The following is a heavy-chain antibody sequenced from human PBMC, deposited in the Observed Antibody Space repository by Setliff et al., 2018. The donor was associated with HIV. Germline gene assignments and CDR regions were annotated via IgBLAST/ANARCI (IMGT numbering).Heavy chain of an antibody. CDR2: INPKSDGT. CDR3: ARVVVRGVTFIAEYFQH. D-gene: IGHD3-10*01. V-gene: IGHV1-2*04. J-gene: IGHJ1*01. Sequence: GASVKVSCKASGYSFTDYYIHWVRQAPGQGLEWMGWINPKSDGTNYAQKFQGWITMTRDTSISTAYMELSRLRSDDTAVYYCARVVVRGVTFIAEYFQHWGQGTLVTVSS. CDR1: GYSFTDYY.